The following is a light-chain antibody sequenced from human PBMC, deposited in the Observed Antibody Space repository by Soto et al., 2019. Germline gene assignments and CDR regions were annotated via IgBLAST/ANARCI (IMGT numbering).Light chain of an antibody. J-gene: IGKJ1*01. CDR3: QQSHSSHPWT. CDR2: GTS. Sequence: PGERATLSCRASHSLSSSYLAWYQQRDAQAPSLIIYGTSIRATGIPDRFSGSGSGTEFILTISRMEPEDFASYYCQQSHSSHPWTFGQGTKVDIK. V-gene: IGKV3-20*01. CDR1: HSLSSSY.